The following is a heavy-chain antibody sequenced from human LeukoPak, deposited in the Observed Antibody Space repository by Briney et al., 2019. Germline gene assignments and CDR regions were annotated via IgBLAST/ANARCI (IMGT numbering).Heavy chain of an antibody. V-gene: IGHV4-61*02. J-gene: IGHJ4*02. CDR2: IYTRGST. Sequence: SETLSLTCTVSGGSISSGSYYWSWVRQPAGKGLEWIGRIYTRGSTNYNPSLKSRVTISVDTSKNQFSLKLSSVTAADTAVYYCARRKNWNSPFDYWGQGTLVTVSS. CDR1: GGSISSGSYY. CDR3: ARRKNWNSPFDY. D-gene: IGHD1-1*01.